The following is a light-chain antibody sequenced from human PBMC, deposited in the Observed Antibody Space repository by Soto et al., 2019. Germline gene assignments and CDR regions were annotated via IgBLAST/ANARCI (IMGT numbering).Light chain of an antibody. CDR3: QQYNNWPPGT. V-gene: IGKV3-15*01. Sequence: EIVMTQSPATLSVSPGGRATLSCRASQSVSSNLAWYQQKPGQAPRLLIYGASTTATGIPARFSGSGSGTDFTLTINSLQSEDFAIYYCQQYNNWPPGTFGQGTKLEIK. CDR1: QSVSSN. CDR2: GAS. J-gene: IGKJ2*01.